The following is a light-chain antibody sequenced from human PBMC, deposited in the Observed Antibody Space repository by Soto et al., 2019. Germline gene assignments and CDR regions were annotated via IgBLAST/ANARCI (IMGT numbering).Light chain of an antibody. Sequence: DILMTHAPASLAVSLGERATINCRSSQTVIHTSNNKSYLAWYQQKPGQAPRVLIYGASRRATDIPARFSGSGSGTDFTLTISSLLSEDFAVYYCHQYYKWPLTFGGGTKVDIK. CDR3: HQYYKWPLT. CDR1: QTVIHTSNNKSY. V-gene: IGKV4-1*01. J-gene: IGKJ4*01. CDR2: GAS.